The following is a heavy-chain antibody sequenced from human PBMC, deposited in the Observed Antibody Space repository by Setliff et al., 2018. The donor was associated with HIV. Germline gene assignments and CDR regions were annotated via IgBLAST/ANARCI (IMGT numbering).Heavy chain of an antibody. CDR2: MYDSETT. CDR3: ARGGAGYPAKGRAMDV. J-gene: IGHJ6*02. Sequence: SETLSLTCIVSGYSVSIGYYWGWIRQPPGKGLQWIGAMYDSETTYYNPSLKSRVTMSVDTSKNQFSLKLTSVTAADTAVYYCARGGAGYPAKGRAMDVWGQGTTVTVSS. CDR1: GYSVSIGYY. D-gene: IGHD1-26*01. V-gene: IGHV4-38-2*02.